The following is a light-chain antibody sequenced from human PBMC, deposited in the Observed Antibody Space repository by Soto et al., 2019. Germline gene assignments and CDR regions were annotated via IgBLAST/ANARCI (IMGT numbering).Light chain of an antibody. V-gene: IGKV3-15*01. CDR1: QSVSSN. J-gene: IGKJ2*01. CDR3: QKYNNWPPYT. Sequence: EIVMTQSPATLSVSPGERATLFCRASQSVSSNLAWYQQKPGQAPRLLIYGASTRATGIPARFSGSGSGTEFPLTISSMQYEDFAVYYCQKYNNWPPYTFGQGTKLEIK. CDR2: GAS.